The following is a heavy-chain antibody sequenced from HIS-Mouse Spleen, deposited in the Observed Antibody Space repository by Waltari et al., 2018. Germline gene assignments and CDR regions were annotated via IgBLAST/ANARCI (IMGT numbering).Heavy chain of an antibody. CDR1: GGSISSSSYY. V-gene: IGHV4-39*07. CDR3: ARSEGLLWFGELFYAFDI. CDR2: IYYSGST. J-gene: IGHJ3*02. Sequence: QLQLQESGPGLVKPSETLSLTCTVSGGSISSSSYYWGWIRQPPGKGLEWIGSIYYSGSTYYNPSLKSRVTISVDTSKNQFSLKLSSVTAADTAVYYCARSEGLLWFGELFYAFDIWGQGTMVTVSS. D-gene: IGHD3-10*01.